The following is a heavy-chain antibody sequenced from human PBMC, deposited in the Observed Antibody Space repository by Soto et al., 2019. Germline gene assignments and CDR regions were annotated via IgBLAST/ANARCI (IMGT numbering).Heavy chain of an antibody. Sequence: SETLSLTCAVSGYSISSSNWWGWIRQPPGKGLEWIGYIYYSGTTYYNPSLKSRVTMSVDTSKNQFSLKLTSVTAVDTAVYYCAGREIQGPIDYWGQGTLVTVS. D-gene: IGHD1-26*01. J-gene: IGHJ4*02. CDR1: GYSISSSNW. V-gene: IGHV4-28*01. CDR3: AGREIQGPIDY. CDR2: IYYSGTT.